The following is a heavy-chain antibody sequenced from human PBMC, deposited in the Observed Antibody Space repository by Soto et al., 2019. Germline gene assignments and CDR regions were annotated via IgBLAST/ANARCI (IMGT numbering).Heavy chain of an antibody. V-gene: IGHV4-39*01. J-gene: IGHJ6*03. CDR2: IYYSGST. D-gene: IGHD2-15*01. Sequence: SETLSLTCTVSGGSISSRSYYWGWIRQPPGKGLGWIGSIYYSGSTYYNPSLKSRVTISVDTSKNQFSLKLSSVTAADTAVYYCARHRVYCSGGSCYRGSNYYYYMDVWGKGTTVTVSS. CDR3: ARHRVYCSGGSCYRGSNYYYYMDV. CDR1: GGSISSRSYY.